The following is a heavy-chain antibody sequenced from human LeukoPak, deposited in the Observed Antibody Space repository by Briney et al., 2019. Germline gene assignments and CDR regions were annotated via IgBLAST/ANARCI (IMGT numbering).Heavy chain of an antibody. Sequence: GGSLRLSCAAPGSTFNNNWMNWVRQAPGKGLEWVAMIKQGGSEKYYVDSVKGRFTISRDNAKKSLYLQMNSLRAEDTAVYYCAKYPQKQIVVETRGLAAFDIWGQGTKVTVSS. CDR2: IKQGGSEK. J-gene: IGHJ3*02. D-gene: IGHD2-21*02. CDR1: GSTFNNNW. CDR3: AKYPQKQIVVETRGLAAFDI. V-gene: IGHV3-7*02.